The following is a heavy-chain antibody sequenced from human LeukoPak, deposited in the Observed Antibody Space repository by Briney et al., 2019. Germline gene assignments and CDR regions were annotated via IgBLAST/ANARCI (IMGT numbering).Heavy chain of an antibody. D-gene: IGHD3-22*01. Sequence: SQTLSLTCTVSGDSISSGSYYWSWIRQPPGKGLEWIGYIYYSGGTNYNPSLKSRVTISVDTSKKQFSLKLTSVTAADTAVYYCARSSEGRYYYDSSGYSYYYYYMDVWGKGTTVTISS. CDR3: ARSSEGRYYYDSSGYSYYYYYMDV. CDR1: GDSISSGSYY. V-gene: IGHV4-61*01. CDR2: IYYSGGT. J-gene: IGHJ6*03.